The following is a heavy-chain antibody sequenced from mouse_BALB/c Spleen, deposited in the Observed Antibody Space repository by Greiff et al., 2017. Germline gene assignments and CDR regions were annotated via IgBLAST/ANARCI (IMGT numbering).Heavy chain of an antibody. CDR2: IYQGNGDT. D-gene: IGHD2-1*01. Sequence: QVQLQQSGAELVKPGASVKMSCKASGYTFTSYNMHWVKQTPGQGLEWIGAIYQGNGDTSYNQKFKGKATLTADKSSSTAYMQHISLTSEDSAVYYCASLYGNYFDVWGAGTTVTVSS. CDR1: GYTFTSYN. V-gene: IGHV1-12*01. CDR3: ASLYGNYFDV. J-gene: IGHJ1*01.